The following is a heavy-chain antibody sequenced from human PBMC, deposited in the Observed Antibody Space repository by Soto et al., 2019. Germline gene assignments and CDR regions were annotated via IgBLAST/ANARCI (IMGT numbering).Heavy chain of an antibody. V-gene: IGHV3-30-3*01. CDR1: GFTFSSYA. J-gene: IGHJ4*02. Sequence: GSLRLSCAASGFTFSSYAMHWVRQAPGKGLEWVAVISYDGSNKYYADSVKGRFTISRDNSKNTLYLQMNSLRAEDTAVYYCAREDESMAHYYYFDYWGQGTLVTVSS. CDR3: AREDESMAHYYYFDY. D-gene: IGHD1-26*01. CDR2: ISYDGSNK.